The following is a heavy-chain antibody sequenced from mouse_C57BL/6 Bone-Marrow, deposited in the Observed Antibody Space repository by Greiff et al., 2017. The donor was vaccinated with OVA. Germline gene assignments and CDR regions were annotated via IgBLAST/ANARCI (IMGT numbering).Heavy chain of an antibody. CDR1: GYTFTSYW. D-gene: IGHD1-1*01. V-gene: IGHV1-50*01. CDR2: IDPSDSYT. Sequence: VQLQQPGAELEKPGASVKLSCKASGYTFTSYWMQWVKQRPGQGLEWIGEIDPSDSYTNYNQKFKGKATLTVDTSSSTAYMQLSSLTSEDSAVYYCARGGFIPWFAYWGQGTLVTVSA. J-gene: IGHJ3*01. CDR3: ARGGFIPWFAY.